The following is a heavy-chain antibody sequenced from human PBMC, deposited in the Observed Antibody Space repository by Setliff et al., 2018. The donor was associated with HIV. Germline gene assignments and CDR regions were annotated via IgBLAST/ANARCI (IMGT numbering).Heavy chain of an antibody. V-gene: IGHV4-31*03. CDR2: IYYSGST. Sequence: SETLSLTCKVSGDSVNSYNYYWSWIRQHPGKGLEWIGYIYYSGSTYYNPSLKSRITISVDTSKNQFSLRLSSVTAADTAVYYCARSGSSSPYYFDYWGQGTLVTVSS. J-gene: IGHJ4*02. CDR1: GDSVNSYNYY. CDR3: ARSGSSSPYYFDY. D-gene: IGHD6-6*01.